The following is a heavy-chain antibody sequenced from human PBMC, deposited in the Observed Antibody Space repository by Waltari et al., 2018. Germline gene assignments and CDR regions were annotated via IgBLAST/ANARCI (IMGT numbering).Heavy chain of an antibody. Sequence: QVQLQQWGAGLLKPSETLSLTCAVYGGSFSGYYWSWIRQPPGKGLEWIGEIYHSGSTNYNPSLKSRVTISVDTSKNQFSLKLSSVTAADTAVYYCARLIPSRIAAAGEVLVHFDYWGQGTLVTVSS. CDR2: IYHSGST. CDR1: GGSFSGYY. V-gene: IGHV4-34*01. D-gene: IGHD6-13*01. J-gene: IGHJ4*02. CDR3: ARLIPSRIAAAGEVLVHFDY.